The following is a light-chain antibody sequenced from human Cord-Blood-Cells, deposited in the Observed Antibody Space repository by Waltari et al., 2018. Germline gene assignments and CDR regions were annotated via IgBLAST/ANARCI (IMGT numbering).Light chain of an antibody. CDR3: QQSYSTPFT. J-gene: IGKJ3*01. CDR1: QSISSY. Sequence: DIQMTPSPSSLPASVGDRVTITCRPSQSISSYLNWYQQKPGKAPKLLIYAASSLQSGVPSRFSGSGSGTDFTLTISSLQPEDFATYYCQQSYSTPFTFGPGTKVDIK. V-gene: IGKV1-39*01. CDR2: AAS.